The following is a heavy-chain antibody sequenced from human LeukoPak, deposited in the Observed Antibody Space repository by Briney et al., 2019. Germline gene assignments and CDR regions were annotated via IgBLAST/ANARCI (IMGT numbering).Heavy chain of an antibody. CDR3: ARSQLRRGYYFDY. J-gene: IGHJ4*02. CDR1: GGSFSGYY. D-gene: IGHD4-17*01. V-gene: IGHV4-34*01. Sequence: SETLSLTCAVYGGSFSGYYWSWIRQPPGKGLEWIGEINHSGSTNYNPSLKSRVTISVDTSENQFSLKLSSVTAADTAVYYCARSQLRRGYYFDYWGQGTLVTVSS. CDR2: INHSGST.